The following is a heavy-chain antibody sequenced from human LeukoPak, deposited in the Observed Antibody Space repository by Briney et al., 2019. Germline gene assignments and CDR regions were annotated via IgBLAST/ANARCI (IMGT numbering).Heavy chain of an antibody. V-gene: IGHV3-33*01. CDR2: IWYDGSNK. CDR3: ARDQGGYFDY. D-gene: IGHD1-26*01. J-gene: IGHJ4*02. CDR1: GFTFSSYG. Sequence: PGGSLRLSCAASGFTFSSYGMHWVRQASGKGLEWVAVIWYDGSNKYYADSVKGRFTISRDNSKNTLYLQMNSLRAEDTAVYYCARDQGGYFDYWGQGTLVTVSS.